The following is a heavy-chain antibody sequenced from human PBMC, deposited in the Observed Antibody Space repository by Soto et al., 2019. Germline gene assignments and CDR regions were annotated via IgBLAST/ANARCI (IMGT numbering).Heavy chain of an antibody. Sequence: QVQLVQSGAEVKKPGSSVKVSCKASGGTFSSYAISWVRQAPGQGLEWMGGSIPIFGTANYAQRFQGRVTITADKSTSTAYMELSSLRSEDTAVYYCARGPGTTYTYYYYGMDVWGQGTTVTVSS. CDR3: ARGPGTTYTYYYYGMDV. CDR2: SIPIFGTA. CDR1: GGTFSSYA. V-gene: IGHV1-69*14. D-gene: IGHD1-7*01. J-gene: IGHJ6*02.